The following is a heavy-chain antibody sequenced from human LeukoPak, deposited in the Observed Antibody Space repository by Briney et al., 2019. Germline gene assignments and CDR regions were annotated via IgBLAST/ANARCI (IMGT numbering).Heavy chain of an antibody. CDR2: LFSDGRT. D-gene: IGHD2-15*01. CDR1: GFTVNSNY. J-gene: IGHJ4*02. V-gene: IGHV3-53*01. Sequence: GGSLRLSCAASGFTVNSNYMNWVRQAPGKGLEWVSVLFSDGRTYYADSVKGRFPISRDTSKNTLYLQVHSLRAEDTAVYYCARGGGYYPIDYWGQGTLVPVSS. CDR3: ARGGGYYPIDY.